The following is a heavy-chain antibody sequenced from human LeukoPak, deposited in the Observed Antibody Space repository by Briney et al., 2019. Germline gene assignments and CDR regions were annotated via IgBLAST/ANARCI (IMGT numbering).Heavy chain of an antibody. J-gene: IGHJ4*02. CDR3: ARGGIQLWSNYFDY. CDR1: GFTFSSYS. V-gene: IGHV3-21*01. CDR2: ISSSSSYI. D-gene: IGHD5-18*01. Sequence: GGSLRLSCAASGFTFSSYSMNWVRQAPGKGLEWVSSISSSSSYIYYADSVKGRFTISRDNAKNSLYLQMNSLRAEDTAVYYCARGGIQLWSNYFDYWGQGTLVTVSS.